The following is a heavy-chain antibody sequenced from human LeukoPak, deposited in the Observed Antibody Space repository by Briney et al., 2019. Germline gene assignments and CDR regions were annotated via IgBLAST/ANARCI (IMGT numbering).Heavy chain of an antibody. V-gene: IGHV3-48*03. J-gene: IGHJ4*02. CDR2: ISSSGSTI. CDR1: GFTFSSYE. CDR3: ARTGEWLVGEDY. D-gene: IGHD6-19*01. Sequence: GGSLRLSCAASGFTFSSYEMNWVRQAPGKGLEWVSYISSSGSTIYYADSVKGRFTISRDNAKNSLYLQMNSLRAEDTAVYYCARTGEWLVGEDYWGQGTLVTVSS.